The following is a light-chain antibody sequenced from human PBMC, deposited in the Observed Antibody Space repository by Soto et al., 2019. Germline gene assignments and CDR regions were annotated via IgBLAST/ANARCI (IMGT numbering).Light chain of an antibody. CDR2: ATS. V-gene: IGKV1-12*01. Sequence: DIQMTQSPSTLSASVGDRVTITCKASQDISNYLNWYQQKPGKAPKLLIHATSGLQSGVPSRFSGSGSGTDFTLTISNLQSEDFATYYCQQANSFPLTFGGGTKVDIK. CDR1: QDISNY. CDR3: QQANSFPLT. J-gene: IGKJ4*01.